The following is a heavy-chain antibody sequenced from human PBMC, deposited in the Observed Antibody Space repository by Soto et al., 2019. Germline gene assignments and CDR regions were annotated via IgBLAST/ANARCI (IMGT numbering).Heavy chain of an antibody. J-gene: IGHJ4*02. CDR3: ARDRGYCSGSTCYQSIDY. V-gene: IGHV1-69*04. CDR1: GGTFSSYA. D-gene: IGHD2-15*01. CDR2: IIPMPGIA. Sequence: QVQLVQSGAEVKKPGSSVKVSCKASGGTFSSYATNWVRQAPGQGPEWMGRIIPMPGIANYAQKFQGRVTITADXXTXTXXMELSSLRSEDTAVYYCARDRGYCSGSTCYQSIDYWGQGTLVTVSS.